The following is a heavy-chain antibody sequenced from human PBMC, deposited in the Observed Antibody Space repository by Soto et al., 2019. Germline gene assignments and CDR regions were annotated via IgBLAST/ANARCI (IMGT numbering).Heavy chain of an antibody. CDR2: LSGSGTST. CDR3: AKATTNGGWFNPFDS. Sequence: GGSLRLSCAASGFSFVNYAMNWVRQAPGKGLEWVSGLSGSGTSTYYADSVKGRFTISRDNSRDTLFLQMNSLTADDTAVYYCAKATTNGGWFNPFDSWGQGALVTVSP. J-gene: IGHJ4*02. V-gene: IGHV3-23*01. CDR1: GFSFVNYA. D-gene: IGHD6-19*01.